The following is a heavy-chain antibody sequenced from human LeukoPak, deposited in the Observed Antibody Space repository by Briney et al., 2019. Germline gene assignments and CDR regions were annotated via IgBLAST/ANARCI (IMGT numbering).Heavy chain of an antibody. CDR2: IKQDGSEK. D-gene: IGHD5-18*01. CDR1: GFSFSTYA. V-gene: IGHV3-7*03. J-gene: IGHJ4*02. Sequence: GGSLRLSCAASGFSFSTYAMHWVRQAPGKGLEWVANIKQDGSEKYYVDSVKGRFTISRDNAKNSLYLQMNSLRAEDTAVYYCARGYSYGGNDYWGQGTQVTVSS. CDR3: ARGYSYGGNDY.